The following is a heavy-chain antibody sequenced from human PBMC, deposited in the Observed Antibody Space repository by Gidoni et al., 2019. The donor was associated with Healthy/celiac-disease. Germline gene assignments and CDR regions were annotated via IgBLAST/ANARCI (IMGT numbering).Heavy chain of an antibody. V-gene: IGHV1-18*01. CDR1: GYTFTSYG. Sequence: QVQLVQSGAEVKKPGASVKVSCKASGYTFTSYGISWVRQAPGQGLEWMGWISAYNGNTNYAQKLQGRVTMTTDTSTSTAYMELRSLRSDDTAVYYCARDLLGWGRDGYNQYWYFDLWGRGTLVTVSS. CDR2: ISAYNGNT. CDR3: ARDLLGWGRDGYNQYWYFDL. J-gene: IGHJ2*01. D-gene: IGHD5-12*01.